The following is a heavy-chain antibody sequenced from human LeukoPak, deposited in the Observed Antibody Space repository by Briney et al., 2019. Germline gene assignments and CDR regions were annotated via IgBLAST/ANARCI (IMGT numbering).Heavy chain of an antibody. CDR2: IYYSGST. J-gene: IGHJ1*01. CDR3: AGRYCSSTSCYLGPEYFQH. D-gene: IGHD2-2*01. V-gene: IGHV4-39*01. Sequence: SETLSLTCTVSGGSISSSSHYWGWIRQPPGKGLEWIGSIYYSGSTYYNPSLMSRVTVSVDTSKNQFSLKLSSVTAADTAVYYCAGRYCSSTSCYLGPEYFQHWGQGTLVTVSS. CDR1: GGSISSSSHY.